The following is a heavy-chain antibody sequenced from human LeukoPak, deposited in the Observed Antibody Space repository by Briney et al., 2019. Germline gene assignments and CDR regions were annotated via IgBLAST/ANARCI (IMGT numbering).Heavy chain of an antibody. CDR1: GGSFSGYY. D-gene: IGHD5-18*01. CDR2: INHSGST. Sequence: SETLSLTCAVYGGSFSGYYWSWIRQPPGKGLEWIGEINHSGSTDYNPSLKSRVTISVDTSKNQFSLKLSSVTAADTAVYYCARHKIRRYSYGPGAFDIWGQGTMVTVSS. CDR3: ARHKIRRYSYGPGAFDI. V-gene: IGHV4-34*01. J-gene: IGHJ3*02.